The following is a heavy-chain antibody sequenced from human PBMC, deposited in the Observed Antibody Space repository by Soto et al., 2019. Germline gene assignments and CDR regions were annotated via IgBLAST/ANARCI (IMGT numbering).Heavy chain of an antibody. J-gene: IGHJ4*02. CDR3: ARFTGNWNDLWYFDY. V-gene: IGHV4-59*08. CDR2: IYYSGST. D-gene: IGHD1-1*01. CDR1: GGSISSYY. Sequence: SETLSLTCTVSGGSISSYYWSWIRQPPGKGLEWIGYIYYSGSTNYNPSLKSRVTIPVDTSKNQFSLKLSSVTAADTAVYYCARFTGNWNDLWYFDYWGQGTLVTVSS.